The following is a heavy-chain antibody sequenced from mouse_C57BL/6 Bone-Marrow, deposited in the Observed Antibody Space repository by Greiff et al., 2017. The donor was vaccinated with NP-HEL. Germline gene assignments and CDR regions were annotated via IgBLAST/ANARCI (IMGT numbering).Heavy chain of an antibody. Sequence: QVHVKQSGAELVKPGASVKLSCKASGYTFTSYWMQWVKQRPGQGLEWIGEIDPSDSYTNYNQKFKGKATLTVDTSSSTAYMQLSSLTSEDSAVYYCARGIVTPAYWGQGTLVTVSA. CDR2: IDPSDSYT. J-gene: IGHJ3*01. CDR1: GYTFTSYW. D-gene: IGHD2-5*01. CDR3: ARGIVTPAY. V-gene: IGHV1-50*01.